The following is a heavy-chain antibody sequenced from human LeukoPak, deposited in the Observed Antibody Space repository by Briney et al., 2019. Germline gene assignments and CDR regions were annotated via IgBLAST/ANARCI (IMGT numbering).Heavy chain of an antibody. Sequence: GASLRLSCAASGFAFSGYWMHWVRQPPGKGQVWVSRITGDGSSTTYADSVKGRFTISRDNAKNTLYLQMISLRAEDTAVYYCARDTGWYFDLWGRGTLVTVSS. J-gene: IGHJ2*01. CDR1: GFAFSGYW. CDR2: ITGDGSST. V-gene: IGHV3-74*01. CDR3: ARDTGWYFDL. D-gene: IGHD4-17*01.